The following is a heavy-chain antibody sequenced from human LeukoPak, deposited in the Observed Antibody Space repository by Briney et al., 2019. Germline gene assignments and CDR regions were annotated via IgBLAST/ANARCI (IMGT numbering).Heavy chain of an antibody. CDR3: ARDLEIAGPEEIGDWFDP. CDR1: GGTFSSYA. V-gene: IGHV1-69*04. D-gene: IGHD3-3*01. J-gene: IGHJ5*02. Sequence: SVKVSCKASGGTFSSYAISWVRQAPGQGLEWMGRIIPIFGIANYAQKFQGRVTITADKSTSTAYMELSGLRSEDTAVYYCARDLEIAGPEEIGDWFDPWGQGTLVTVSS. CDR2: IIPIFGIA.